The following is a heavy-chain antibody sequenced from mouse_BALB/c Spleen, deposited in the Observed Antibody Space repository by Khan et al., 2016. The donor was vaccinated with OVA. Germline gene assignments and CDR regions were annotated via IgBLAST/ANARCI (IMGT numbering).Heavy chain of an antibody. Sequence: QVQLKESGPGLVTPSQSLSITCTVSGFSLTDYAVSWIRQPPGKGLEWLGAIRAGGSKYYNSVLKSRLSKIKNNSKSQVVLKMNSLQTDDTSMYYCAKDHSYDGMEYWGQGTSVTVSS. CDR1: GFSLTDYA. J-gene: IGHJ4*01. CDR3: AKDHSYDGMEY. V-gene: IGHV2-6-5*01. CDR2: IRAGGSK.